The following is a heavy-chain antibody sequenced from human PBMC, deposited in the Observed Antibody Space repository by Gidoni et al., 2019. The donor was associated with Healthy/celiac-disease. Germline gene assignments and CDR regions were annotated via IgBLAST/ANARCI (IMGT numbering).Heavy chain of an antibody. J-gene: IGHJ4*02. Sequence: QLQLQESVPGLVKPSETLSLTCTVSGGSISSSSYYWGWIRQPPGKGLEWIGSIYYSGSTYYNPSLKRRGTISVDTSKNQFSLKLSSVTAADTAVYYCARKGEPPAFDYWGQGTLVTVSS. V-gene: IGHV4-39*01. D-gene: IGHD1-26*01. CDR1: GGSISSSSYY. CDR3: ARKGEPPAFDY. CDR2: IYYSGST.